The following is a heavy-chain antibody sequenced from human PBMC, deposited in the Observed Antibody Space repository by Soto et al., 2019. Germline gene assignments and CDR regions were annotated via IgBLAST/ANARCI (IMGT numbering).Heavy chain of an antibody. V-gene: IGHV3-21*04. CDR2: ISDSGSVV. CDR1: RFTFSDYS. Sequence: EVQVVESGGGLVKPGGSLRLSCEVSRFTFSDYSMNWVRQAPGKGLEWVSLISDSGSVVSYAESVKGRFTISRDNAKNSAYLQMNSLRAEDTAVYYCARDYCPTVVCPWGGFEPWGQGALVTVSS. CDR3: ARDYCPTVVCPWGGFEP. J-gene: IGHJ5*02. D-gene: IGHD2-8*01.